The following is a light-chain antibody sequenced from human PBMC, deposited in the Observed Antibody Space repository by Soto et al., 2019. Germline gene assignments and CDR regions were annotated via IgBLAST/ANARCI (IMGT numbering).Light chain of an antibody. J-gene: IGKJ1*01. CDR3: LQTYNLPRT. CDR1: LNIGDS. CDR2: GAS. V-gene: IGKV1-39*01. Sequence: DIKMTQSPASISASVGDRVTITCRASLNIGDSLSWFQKKAGKPPTQLIYGASALQSGVPVRFSGSASGTDFNLTIRNMQSEDFATYYCLQTYNLPRTFGQGTKLDIK.